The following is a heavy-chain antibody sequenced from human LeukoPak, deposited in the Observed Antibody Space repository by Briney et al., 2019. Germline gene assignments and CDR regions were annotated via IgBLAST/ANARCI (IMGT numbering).Heavy chain of an antibody. CDR3: ARAGSFWHYVY. CDR2: IKQDGSEK. Sequence: GGSLRLSCAASGFTFSGFWLSWVRQTPGKGLEWVANIKQDGSEKYYVDSVKGRFTISRDNAKNSLSLQMNSLRVEDTAVYYCARAGSFWHYVYWGQGTLVTVSS. CDR1: GFTFSGFW. D-gene: IGHD1-7*01. V-gene: IGHV3-7*01. J-gene: IGHJ4*02.